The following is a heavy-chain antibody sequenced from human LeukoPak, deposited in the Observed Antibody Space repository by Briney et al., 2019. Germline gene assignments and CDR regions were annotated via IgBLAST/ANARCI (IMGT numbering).Heavy chain of an antibody. Sequence: GSLRLSCEASGLTFSSYGMSWVRQAPGKGLQWVSAITGDGTTTYYADTAKCRFTISRDNSKNMLYLQMSSLRAETTAVYYCAKMQGYFDYWGQGTLVPVSS. V-gene: IGHV3-23*01. CDR3: AKMQGYFDY. CDR1: GLTFSSYG. CDR2: ITGDGTTT. J-gene: IGHJ4*02.